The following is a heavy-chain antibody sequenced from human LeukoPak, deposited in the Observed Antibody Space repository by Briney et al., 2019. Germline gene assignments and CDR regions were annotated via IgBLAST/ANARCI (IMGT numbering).Heavy chain of an antibody. D-gene: IGHD6-19*01. CDR3: ASASGY. J-gene: IGHJ4*02. CDR1: GGSISSYY. V-gene: IGHV4-4*07. Sequence: SETLSLTCTVSGGSISSYYWSWIRQPPGKGLEWIGRIHTTGSTNYNPSLKSRVTMSVDMSKNQFSLKLSSVTAADTAVYYCASASGYWGQGTLVTVSS. CDR2: IHTTGST.